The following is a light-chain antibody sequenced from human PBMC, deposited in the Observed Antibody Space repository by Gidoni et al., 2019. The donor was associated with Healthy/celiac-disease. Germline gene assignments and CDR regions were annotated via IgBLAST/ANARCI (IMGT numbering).Light chain of an antibody. J-gene: IGKJ2*01. CDR1: QRISSY. CDR3: QQSYSTPT. V-gene: IGKV1-39*01. CDR2: AAS. Sequence: EIQMTQSPSSLSASVGDRVTITCRASQRISSYLNWYQQKPGKAPKLLIYAASSLHSGVPSRFSGSGSGTDFTLTISSLQPEDFATYYCQQSYSTPTFGQGTKLEIK.